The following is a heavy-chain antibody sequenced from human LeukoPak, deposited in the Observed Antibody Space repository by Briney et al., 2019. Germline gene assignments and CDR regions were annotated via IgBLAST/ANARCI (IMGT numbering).Heavy chain of an antibody. CDR1: GGSISSGSYY. V-gene: IGHV4-61*02. CDR2: IYTSGST. D-gene: IGHD3-22*01. Sequence: SSQTLSLTCTVSGGSISSGSYYWSWIRQPAGKGLEWIGRIYTSGSTNYNPSLKSRVTISVDTSKNQFSLKLSSVTAADTAVYYCARAVADYYDSSGLFDYWGQGTLVTVSS. CDR3: ARAVADYYDSSGLFDY. J-gene: IGHJ4*02.